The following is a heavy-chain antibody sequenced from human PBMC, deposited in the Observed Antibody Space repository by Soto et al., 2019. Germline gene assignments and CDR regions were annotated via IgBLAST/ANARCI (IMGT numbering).Heavy chain of an antibody. CDR1: GDSFNDYY. Sequence: QVQLVQSGAEVRKPGASVTVSCRSSGDSFNDYYIHWVRQAPGQGFEWMGWINPNGGVTKYAQKFRGWVSMHRDTSLRTVYMQLSRLRSDDTAVYYCARESGGATATLDYYYFYMDVWGTGTTVTVSS. D-gene: IGHD5-12*01. J-gene: IGHJ6*03. CDR3: ARESGGATATLDYYYFYMDV. V-gene: IGHV1-2*04. CDR2: INPNGGVT.